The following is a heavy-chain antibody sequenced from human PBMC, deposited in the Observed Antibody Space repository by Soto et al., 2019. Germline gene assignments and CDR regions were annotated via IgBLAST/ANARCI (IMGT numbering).Heavy chain of an antibody. CDR2: ISGSGGST. CDR3: AKGSQYDILTGYYNDAFDI. D-gene: IGHD3-9*01. Sequence: EVQLLESGGGLVQPGGSLRLSCAASGFTFSSYAMSWVRQAPGKGLEWVSAISGSGGSTYYADSVKGRFTISRDNSKNTLYLQIKSLRAEDMAVYYCAKGSQYDILTGYYNDAFDIWGQGTMVTVSS. J-gene: IGHJ3*02. CDR1: GFTFSSYA. V-gene: IGHV3-23*01.